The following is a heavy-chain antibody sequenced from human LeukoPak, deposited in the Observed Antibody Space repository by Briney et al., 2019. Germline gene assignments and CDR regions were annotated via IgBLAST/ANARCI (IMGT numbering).Heavy chain of an antibody. CDR2: ISYDGSNK. CDR1: GFTFSSYG. CDR3: AITKTVAGESFDY. J-gene: IGHJ4*02. V-gene: IGHV3-30*03. Sequence: GGSLRLSCAASGFTFSSYGMHWVRQAPGKGLEWVAVISYDGSNKYYADSVKGRFTISRDNSKDTLYLQMNSLRAEDTAVYYCAITKTVAGESFDYWGQGTLVTVSS. D-gene: IGHD6-19*01.